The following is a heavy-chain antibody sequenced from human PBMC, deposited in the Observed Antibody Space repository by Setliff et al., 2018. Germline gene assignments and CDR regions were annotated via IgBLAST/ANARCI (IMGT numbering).Heavy chain of an antibody. CDR2: IIPIFGTA. J-gene: IGHJ6*02. V-gene: IGHV1-69*13. CDR1: GGTFSSYD. CDR3: ARDKPEGYNFWSGYLGGGLMDV. Sequence: ASVKVSCKASGGTFSSYDISWVRQAPGQGLEWMGGIIPIFGTANYAQKFQGRVTITADESTSTAYMELSSLRSEDTAVYYCARDKPEGYNFWSGYLGGGLMDVWGQGTTVTVSS. D-gene: IGHD3-3*01.